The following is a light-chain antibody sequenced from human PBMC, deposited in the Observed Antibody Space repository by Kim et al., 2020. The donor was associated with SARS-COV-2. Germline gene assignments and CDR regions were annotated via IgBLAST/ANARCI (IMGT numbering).Light chain of an antibody. CDR1: QSVAGDY. CDR2: DAS. V-gene: IGKV3-20*01. CDR3: QQYGTSPCT. J-gene: IGKJ2*02. Sequence: FAGETTSLACRDSQSVAGDYFVWYQQKPGQAPRLRIFDASTRATGISDRFSGSGSGTDFSLTISRLDPEDFAVYYCQQYGTSPCTFGQGTKLEI.